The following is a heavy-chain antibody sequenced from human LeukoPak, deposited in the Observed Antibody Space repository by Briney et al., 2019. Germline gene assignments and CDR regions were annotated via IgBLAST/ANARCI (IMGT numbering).Heavy chain of an antibody. J-gene: IGHJ4*02. CDR1: GGSISSSSYY. D-gene: IGHD4-17*01. CDR3: ARFQDNGDYFDH. V-gene: IGHV4-39*01. CDR2: IYYSGTA. Sequence: SETLSLTCTVSGGSISSSSYYWGWIRQPPGKRLEWIGIIYYSGTAYYNPSLKGRVTMFVDTSKHQFSLKLTSVTATDTAVYYCARFQDNGDYFDHWGQGSLVTVSS.